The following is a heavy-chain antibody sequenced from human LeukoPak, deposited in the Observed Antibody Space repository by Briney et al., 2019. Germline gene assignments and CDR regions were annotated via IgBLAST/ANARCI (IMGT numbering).Heavy chain of an antibody. J-gene: IGHJ4*02. CDR3: KRDIVVVPAAILDY. CDR1: GFPFSSYD. CDR2: ISYDGSNE. V-gene: IGHV3-30*03. Sequence: GGSLRLSCVASGFPFSSYDMLWVRQAPGKGLEWVTLISYDGSNEDYADSVKGRFTISRDNSKNTLYLQMNSLRAEDTAVYYCKRDIVVVPAAILDYWGQGTMVTVSS. D-gene: IGHD2-2*02.